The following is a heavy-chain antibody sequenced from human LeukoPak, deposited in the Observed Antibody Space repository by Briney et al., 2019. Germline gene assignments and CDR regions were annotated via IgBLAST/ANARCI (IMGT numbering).Heavy chain of an antibody. D-gene: IGHD3-22*01. CDR1: GGCISSSSYY. CDR3: AARLDYYDSSGYPP. J-gene: IGHJ5*02. V-gene: IGHV4-39*01. Sequence: PSETLSLTCTVSGGCISSSSYYWGWIRQPPGKGLEWIGSIYYSGSTYYNTSIKSRVTISVDTSKNQFSLKLSSVTAADTAVYYCAARLDYYDSSGYPPWGQGTLVTVSS. CDR2: IYYSGST.